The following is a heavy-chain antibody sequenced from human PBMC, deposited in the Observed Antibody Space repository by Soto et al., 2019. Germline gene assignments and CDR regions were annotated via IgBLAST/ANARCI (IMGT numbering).Heavy chain of an antibody. J-gene: IGHJ6*02. CDR3: AKASWRYCSSTSCYYYYYGMDV. Sequence: PGGSLRLSCAASGFTFSSYSMNWVRQAPGKGLEWVSSISSSSSYTYYADSVKGRFTISRDNSKNTLYLQMNSLRAEDTAVYYCAKASWRYCSSTSCYYYYYGMDVWGQGTTVTVSS. D-gene: IGHD2-2*01. CDR1: GFTFSSYS. V-gene: IGHV3-21*04. CDR2: ISSSSSYT.